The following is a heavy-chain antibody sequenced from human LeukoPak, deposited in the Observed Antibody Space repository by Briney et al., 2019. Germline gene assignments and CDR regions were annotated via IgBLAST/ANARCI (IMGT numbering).Heavy chain of an antibody. V-gene: IGHV3-74*01. Sequence: GGSLRLSCAAFGFPFSNYWMHWVRQAPGKGLVWVSRIHSDGSSTTYADSVKGRFTISRDNAKNTLYLQMNSLRAEDTALYYCARASLWFGDHDAFDIWGQGTMVTVSS. CDR1: GFPFSNYW. CDR3: ARASLWFGDHDAFDI. D-gene: IGHD3-10*01. CDR2: IHSDGSST. J-gene: IGHJ3*02.